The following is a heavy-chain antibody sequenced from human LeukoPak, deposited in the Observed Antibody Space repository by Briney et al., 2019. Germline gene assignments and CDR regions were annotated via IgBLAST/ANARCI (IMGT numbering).Heavy chain of an antibody. CDR1: GGTFSSYA. CDR2: IIPIFGTA. CDR3: ARGEVVVVAATEVYYYGMDV. Sequence: ASVKVSCKASGGTFSSYAISWGRQAPGQGLEWMGGIIPIFGTADYAQKFQGRVTITADESTSTAYMELSSLRSEDTAVYYCARGEVVVVAATEVYYYGMDVWGKGTTVTVSS. J-gene: IGHJ6*04. D-gene: IGHD2-15*01. V-gene: IGHV1-69*13.